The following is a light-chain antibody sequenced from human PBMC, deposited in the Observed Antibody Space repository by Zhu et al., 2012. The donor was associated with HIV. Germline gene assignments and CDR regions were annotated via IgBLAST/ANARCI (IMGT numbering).Light chain of an antibody. CDR3: LQDHNFPRA. J-gene: IGKJ1*01. Sequence: AIQMTQSPSSLSASVGDRVTISCRASQDIRSDLGWYQQKLGKAPKLLIYAASNLQSGVPSRFSGTGAGTEFTLTISDLQPEDFGIYFCLQDHNFPRAFGQGTRVEI. CDR2: AAS. CDR1: QDIRSD. V-gene: IGKV1-6*01.